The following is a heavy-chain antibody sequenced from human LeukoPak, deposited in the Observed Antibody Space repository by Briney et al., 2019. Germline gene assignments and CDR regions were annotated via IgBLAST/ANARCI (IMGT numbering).Heavy chain of an antibody. CDR3: ARGHYYDSSAYEGLDY. Sequence: GGSLRLSCAASGFTFTTYTMNWVRQAPGKGLEWVSSITSSSANIYYVDSLKGRFTISRDNAKDSLYPQMNSLRAEDTAVYYCARGHYYDSSAYEGLDYWGQGTLVTVSS. V-gene: IGHV3-21*01. J-gene: IGHJ4*02. D-gene: IGHD3-22*01. CDR1: GFTFTTYT. CDR2: ITSSSANI.